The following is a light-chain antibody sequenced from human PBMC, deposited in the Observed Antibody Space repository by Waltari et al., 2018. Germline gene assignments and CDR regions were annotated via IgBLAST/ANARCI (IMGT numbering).Light chain of an antibody. CDR1: SSTIGNNY. Sequence: QSVLTQPPSVSAAPGQKVTISCSGSSSTIGNNYVSWYQRLPGTAPNPLIYDNEQRPSGIPDRFYCSNAGSSATLGITGLQTGDEADYYCGTWDTSLSGVVFGGGTKLTVL. V-gene: IGLV1-51*01. J-gene: IGLJ2*01. CDR3: GTWDTSLSGVV. CDR2: DNE.